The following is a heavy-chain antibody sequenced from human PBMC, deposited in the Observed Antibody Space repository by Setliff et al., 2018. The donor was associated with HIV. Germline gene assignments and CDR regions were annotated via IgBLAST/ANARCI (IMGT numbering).Heavy chain of an antibody. J-gene: IGHJ4*02. Sequence: SETLSLTCAVYGGSFSGYYWSWIRQPPGKGLEWIGEINNSGSTNYNPSLKSRVTISVDTSENQFSLKLSSVTAADTAVYYCARRAGTSFFDYWGQGTLVTVSS. D-gene: IGHD6-19*01. V-gene: IGHV4-34*01. CDR1: GGSFSGYY. CDR3: ARRAGTSFFDY. CDR2: INNSGST.